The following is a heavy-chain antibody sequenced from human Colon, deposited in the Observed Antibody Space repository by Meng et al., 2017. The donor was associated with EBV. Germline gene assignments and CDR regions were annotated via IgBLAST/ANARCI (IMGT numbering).Heavy chain of an antibody. J-gene: IGHJ5*02. CDR3: TTGKQWLVP. V-gene: IGHV3-15*01. CDR2: IRNKTNGGTA. Sequence: EVQLVWTGGGLVKPGGSLGLSCAASGFTFTNAWMSWVRQAPGKGLEWIGRIRNKTNGGTADYAAPVKGRFSISRDDSENTLYLQMNSLKIEDTAMYFCTTGKQWLVPWGQGTLVTVSS. CDR1: GFTFTNAW. D-gene: IGHD6-19*01.